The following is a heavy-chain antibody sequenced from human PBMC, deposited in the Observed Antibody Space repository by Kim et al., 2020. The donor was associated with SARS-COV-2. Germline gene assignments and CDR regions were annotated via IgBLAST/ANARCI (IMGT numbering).Heavy chain of an antibody. CDR1: GFIFSNAW. V-gene: IGHV3-15*01. CDR2: IKSESDGGTI. CDR3: TTDQVGAAAADLVY. D-gene: IGHD3-16*01. J-gene: IGHJ4*02. Sequence: GGSLRLSCVGSGFIFSNAWMSWVRQAPEKGLEWVGRIKSESDGGTIDYAEHLEGRFTISRDDSKNTLYVQMDGLRTEDTGVYYCTTDQVGAAAADLVYWGQRTRVSVSS.